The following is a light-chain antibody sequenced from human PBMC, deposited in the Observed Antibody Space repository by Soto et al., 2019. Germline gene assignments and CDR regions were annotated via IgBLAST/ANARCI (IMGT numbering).Light chain of an antibody. CDR2: DVS. CDR3: CSYGRSYPHV. Sequence: QSVLTQPRSVSGSPGQSVTISCTGTSSDVGGYNYVSWYQQHPGKAPKLMIYDVSKRPSGVPDRFSGPKSGNTASLTISGLQAEGEADYCCCSYGRSYPHVFGTGTKLTVL. CDR1: SSDVGGYNY. V-gene: IGLV2-11*01. J-gene: IGLJ1*01.